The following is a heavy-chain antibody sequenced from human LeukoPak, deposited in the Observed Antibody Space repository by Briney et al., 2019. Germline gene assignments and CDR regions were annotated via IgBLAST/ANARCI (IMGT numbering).Heavy chain of an antibody. D-gene: IGHD5-18*01. CDR2: LRRDGSEK. Sequence: GGSLRLSCAASGFTFSNYWMTWVRQAPGKGLEWVANLRRDGSEKHYVDSVKGRFTISRDNAGNSLYLQMSSLRAEDTAVYYCARARRETVRGSEYGYNFDYWGQGTLVTVSS. V-gene: IGHV3-7*04. CDR1: GFTFSNYW. CDR3: ARARRETVRGSEYGYNFDY. J-gene: IGHJ4*02.